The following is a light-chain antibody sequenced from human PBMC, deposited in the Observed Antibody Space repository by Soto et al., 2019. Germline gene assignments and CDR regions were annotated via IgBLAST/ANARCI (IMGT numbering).Light chain of an antibody. CDR2: YDS. CDR3: QVWDSSSDHPV. J-gene: IGLJ2*01. CDR1: TSGSKS. V-gene: IGLV3-21*04. Sequence: SYELTQPPSVSVAPGKTARITCGGNTSGSKSVHWYQQKPGQAPVLVIYYDSDRPSGIPERFSGSNSGNTATLTISRVEAGDEADYYCQVWDSSSDHPVFGGGTKLTVL.